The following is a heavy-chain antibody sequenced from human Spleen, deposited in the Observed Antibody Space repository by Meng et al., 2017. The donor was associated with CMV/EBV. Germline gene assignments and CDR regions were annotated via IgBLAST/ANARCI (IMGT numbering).Heavy chain of an antibody. V-gene: IGHV1-18*01. J-gene: IGHJ5*02. D-gene: IGHD4-23*01. CDR1: GYSFTTYG. Sequence: ASVKVSCKASGYSFTTYGISWVRQAPGQGLEWMGWISTYNGHTKYAQRLQGRVTMTTDTSTSTAYMELRRLRSDDTDVYYCVRDESRDGNSVHKFDPWGQGTLVTVSS. CDR2: ISTYNGHT. CDR3: VRDESRDGNSVHKFDP.